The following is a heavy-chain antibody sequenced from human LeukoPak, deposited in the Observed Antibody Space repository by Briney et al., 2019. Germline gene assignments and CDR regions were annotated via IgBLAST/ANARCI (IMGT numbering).Heavy chain of an antibody. CDR1: GFTFSSYA. CDR2: ISGAADDT. J-gene: IGHJ6*02. V-gene: IGHV3-23*01. CDR3: AKVRSNWYFYYGMDV. D-gene: IGHD5-24*01. Sequence: GGSLRLSCAASGFTFSSYAMSWVRQAPGKGLEWVSAISGAADDTYYADSLKGRFLISRDNSKNTLYLQMNSLRAEDTAAYYCAKVRSNWYFYYGMDVWGQGTTVTVAS.